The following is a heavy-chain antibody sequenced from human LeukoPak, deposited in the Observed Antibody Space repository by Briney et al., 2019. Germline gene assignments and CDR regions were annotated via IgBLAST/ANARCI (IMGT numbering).Heavy chain of an antibody. CDR2: ISHDGRRK. J-gene: IGHJ4*01. CDR1: GFTFSRHG. V-gene: IGHV3-30*03. Sequence: GGSLRLSCAPSGFTFSRHGMHWVSQAPGKGLEWVAIISHDGRRKYSVHSVEGRFTISRDNSKNTLYLQMDSLRAEDTAVYYCARDRAWNYFDYWGHGTLVTVSS. D-gene: IGHD3-3*01. CDR3: ARDRAWNYFDY.